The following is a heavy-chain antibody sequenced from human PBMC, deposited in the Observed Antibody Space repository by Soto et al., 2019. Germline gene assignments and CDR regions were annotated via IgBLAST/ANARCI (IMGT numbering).Heavy chain of an antibody. CDR3: AKTGWRQLWLNSNYYMDV. V-gene: IGHV3-23*01. J-gene: IGHJ6*03. CDR2: ISGSGGST. D-gene: IGHD5-18*01. Sequence: GGSLRLSCAASGFTFSSYAMSWVRQAPGKGLEWVSAISGSGGSTYYADSVKGRFTISRDNSKNTLYLQMNSLRAEDTAVYYCAKTGWRQLWLNSNYYMDVWGKGTTVTVSS. CDR1: GFTFSSYA.